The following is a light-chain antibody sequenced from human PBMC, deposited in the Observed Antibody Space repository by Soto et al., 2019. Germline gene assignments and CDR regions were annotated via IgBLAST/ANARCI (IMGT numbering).Light chain of an antibody. J-gene: IGKJ4*01. CDR2: DAS. V-gene: IGKV3-15*01. CDR1: QGVGST. Sequence: ELVLTQSPATLFVSPGERATLSCRASQGVGSTLAWYQQAPGQAPRLLIYDASTRATGIPARFSGDGSGTEFTLTISSLQSDDIAVYYCQHYKTWPLSFGGGTRVEI. CDR3: QHYKTWPLS.